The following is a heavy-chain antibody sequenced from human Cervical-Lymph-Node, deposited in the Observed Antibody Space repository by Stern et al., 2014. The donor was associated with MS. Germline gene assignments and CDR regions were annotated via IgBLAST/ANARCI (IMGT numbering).Heavy chain of an antibody. V-gene: IGHV4-59*01. Sequence: VQLVESGPGLVKPSETLSLTCTVSGGSISSYYWSWIRQPPGKGLEWIGYIYYSGSTNYNPSLKSRVTISVDTSKNQFSLKLSSVTAADTAVYYCARTLEMATTGYDYWGQGTLVTVSS. D-gene: IGHD5-24*01. CDR1: GGSISSYY. CDR3: ARTLEMATTGYDY. CDR2: IYYSGST. J-gene: IGHJ4*02.